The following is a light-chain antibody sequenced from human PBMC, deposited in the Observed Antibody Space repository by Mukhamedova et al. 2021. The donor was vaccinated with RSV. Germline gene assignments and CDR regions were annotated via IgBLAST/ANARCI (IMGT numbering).Light chain of an antibody. CDR2: GAS. Sequence: GERATLSCRASQSVSSSYLAWYQQKPGQAPRLLIYGASSRATGIPDRFSGNGSGTDFTLTISRLEPEDFAVYYCQQYGSSPPWT. J-gene: IGKJ1*01. V-gene: IGKV3-20*01. CDR3: QQYGSSPPWT. CDR1: QSVSSSY.